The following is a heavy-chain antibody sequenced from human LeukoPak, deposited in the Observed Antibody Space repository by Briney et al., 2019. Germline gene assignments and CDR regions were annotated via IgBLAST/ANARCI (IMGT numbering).Heavy chain of an antibody. CDR3: ARTLTHSTRCYDQ. D-gene: IGHD2-2*01. CDR2: ISGSGDNK. J-gene: IGHJ4*02. Sequence: GGSLRLSCAASGFSFSNYVMSWVRQAPGKGLEWVSGISGSGDNKYYADSVKGRFSISRDNAKNSLYLQMNNLTAEDTALYYCARTLTHSTRCYDQWGQGTLVTVSS. CDR1: GFSFSNYV. V-gene: IGHV3-21*04.